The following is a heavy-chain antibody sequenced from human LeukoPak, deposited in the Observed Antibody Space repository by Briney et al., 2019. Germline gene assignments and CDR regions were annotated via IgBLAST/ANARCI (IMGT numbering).Heavy chain of an antibody. V-gene: IGHV4-59*01. CDR2: IYYRGST. CDR3: ARLSGYSSGHYYSDY. CDR1: GGSISSDY. D-gene: IGHD3-22*01. Sequence: SETLSLTCTVSGGSISSDYWSWIRQPPGKGLEWIGHIYYRGSTNYNPSLKSRVTISVDTSKNQFSLKLSSVTAADTAVYYCARLSGYSSGHYYSDYWGQGTLVTVSS. J-gene: IGHJ4*02.